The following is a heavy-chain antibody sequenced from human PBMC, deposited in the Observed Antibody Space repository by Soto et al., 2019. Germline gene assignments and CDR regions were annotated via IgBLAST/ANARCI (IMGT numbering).Heavy chain of an antibody. CDR1: GGTFSSYA. D-gene: IGHD4-17*01. Sequence: QVQLVQSGAEVKKPGSSVKVSCKASGGTFSSYAISWVRQAPGQGLEWRGGIIPIFGTANYAQKFQGRVTITADESTSTAYMELSSLRSEDTAVYYCAGYGDYEVDYYYYYGMDVWGQGTTVTVSS. J-gene: IGHJ6*02. CDR3: AGYGDYEVDYYYYYGMDV. V-gene: IGHV1-69*01. CDR2: IIPIFGTA.